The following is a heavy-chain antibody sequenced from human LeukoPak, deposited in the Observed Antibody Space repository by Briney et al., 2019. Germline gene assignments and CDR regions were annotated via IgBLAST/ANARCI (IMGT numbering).Heavy chain of an antibody. CDR3: AKRIQSAMATGY. Sequence: GGSLRLSCAASGFTFSSYGMSWVRQAPGKGLEWVSAISGSGGSTYYADSVKGRFTISRDNSKNTLYLQMNSLRAEDTAAYYCAKRIQSAMATGYWGQGTLVSVSS. CDR1: GFTFSSYG. V-gene: IGHV3-23*01. CDR2: ISGSGGST. D-gene: IGHD5-18*01. J-gene: IGHJ4*02.